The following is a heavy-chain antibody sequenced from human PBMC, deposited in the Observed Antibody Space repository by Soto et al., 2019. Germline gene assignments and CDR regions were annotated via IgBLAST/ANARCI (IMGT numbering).Heavy chain of an antibody. V-gene: IGHV3-30*18. Sequence: QVQLVESGGGVVQPGRSLRLSCAASGFTFSSYGMHWVRQAPGKGLEWVAVISYDGSNKYYADSVKGRFTISRDNSKNTLYLQMNSLRAEDTAVYYCAKSTTRGVIIKEVWSDFDLWGRGTLVTVSS. CDR1: GFTFSSYG. D-gene: IGHD3-10*01. J-gene: IGHJ2*01. CDR3: AKSTTRGVIIKEVWSDFDL. CDR2: ISYDGSNK.